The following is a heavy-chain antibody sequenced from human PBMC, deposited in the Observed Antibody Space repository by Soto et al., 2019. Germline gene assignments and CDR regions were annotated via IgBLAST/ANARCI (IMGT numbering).Heavy chain of an antibody. Sequence: GGSLRLSCAASGFTFSFYWMSWVRQAPGKGLEWVANIKEDGSEKYYVDSVEGRFTISRDNAKNSLYLQINSLRAEDTAVYYCARERGAAYFFDYWGQGTLVTVSS. D-gene: IGHD2-15*01. CDR2: IKEDGSEK. CDR3: ARERGAAYFFDY. CDR1: GFTFSFYW. V-gene: IGHV3-7*04. J-gene: IGHJ4*02.